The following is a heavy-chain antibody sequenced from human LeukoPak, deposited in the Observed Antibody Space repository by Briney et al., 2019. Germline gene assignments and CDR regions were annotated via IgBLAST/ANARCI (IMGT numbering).Heavy chain of an antibody. D-gene: IGHD6-6*01. CDR2: IRYDGSNK. CDR1: GFTFSSYA. CDR3: AKKYSSSPSGAFDI. Sequence: GSLRLSCAASGFTFSSYAMHWVRQAPGKGLEWVAFIRYDGSNKYYADSVKGRFTISRDNSKNTLYLQMNSLRAEDTAVYYCAKKYSSSPSGAFDIWGQGTMVTVSS. V-gene: IGHV3-30*02. J-gene: IGHJ3*02.